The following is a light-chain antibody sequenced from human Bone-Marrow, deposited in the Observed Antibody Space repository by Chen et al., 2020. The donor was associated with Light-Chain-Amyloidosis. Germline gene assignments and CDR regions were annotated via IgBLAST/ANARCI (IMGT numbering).Light chain of an antibody. V-gene: IGLV2-23*02. CDR2: EVT. CDR1: SGDVGNYNL. CDR3: GSYAGSNTVL. J-gene: IGLJ2*01. Sequence: QSALTQPASECGSPGQWITISCTGASGDVGNYNLVSWYQKHPGKAPKLMIFEVTKRHSGVSNRFSGSKSDNTASLTISGLLAEDESDYHCGSYAGSNTVLFGGGTKLTVL.